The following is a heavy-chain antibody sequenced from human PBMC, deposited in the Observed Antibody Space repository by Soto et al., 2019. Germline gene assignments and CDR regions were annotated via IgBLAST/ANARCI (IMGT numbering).Heavy chain of an antibody. CDR1: GGTFSTSA. CDR2: IMPIFRTA. CDR3: ARDKGRAQLGGNYYYIMDV. V-gene: IGHV1-69*12. Sequence: QVQVVQSGAEVTKPGSSVKVSCKTSGGTFSTSAVSWVRQAPGQGIEWMGGIMPIFRTADYAQKFQGRVTITADASASTAYLEPRSLTSEDTAVYYCARDKGRAQLGGNYYYIMDVWGQGTTVTVTS. J-gene: IGHJ6*02. D-gene: IGHD3-3*02.